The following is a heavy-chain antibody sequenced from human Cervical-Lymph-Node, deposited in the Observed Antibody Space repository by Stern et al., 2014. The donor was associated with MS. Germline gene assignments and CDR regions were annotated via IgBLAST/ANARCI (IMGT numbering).Heavy chain of an antibody. J-gene: IGHJ5*02. V-gene: IGHV3-53*01. D-gene: IGHD5-12*01. CDR2: IESGGST. CDR3: ARGWLAS. Sequence: EDQLVESGGGLIQSGGSLRLSCAVSGITVSSNYMSWVRQAPGKGLEWVSVIESGGSTHYADSVKGRCTISRDNSKNTLYLQMNSLRAEDTAVYYCARGWLASWGQGTLVTVSS. CDR1: GITVSSNY.